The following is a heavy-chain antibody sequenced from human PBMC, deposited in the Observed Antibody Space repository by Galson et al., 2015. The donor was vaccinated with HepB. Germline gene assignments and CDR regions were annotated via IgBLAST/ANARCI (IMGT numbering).Heavy chain of an antibody. CDR1: GGSISSSSYY. CDR2: IYYSGST. J-gene: IGHJ5*02. V-gene: IGHV4-39*01. Sequence: TLSLTCTVSGGSISSSSYYWGWIRQPPGKGLEWIGTIYYSGSTYYNPSLKSRVTVSVDTSKNQFSLKLTSVTAADTAVYYCARHDYGDYGENWIDPWGQGTLVTVSS. D-gene: IGHD4-17*01. CDR3: ARHDYGDYGENWIDP.